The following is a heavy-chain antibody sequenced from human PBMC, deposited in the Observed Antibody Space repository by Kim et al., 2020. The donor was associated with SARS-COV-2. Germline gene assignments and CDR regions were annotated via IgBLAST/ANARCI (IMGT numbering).Heavy chain of an antibody. CDR1: GYTFTSYG. J-gene: IGHJ3*02. CDR3: ARETDFDWLQYQGDAFDI. D-gene: IGHD3-9*01. V-gene: IGHV1-18*01. CDR2: ISAYNGNT. Sequence: ASVKVSCKASGYTFTSYGISWVRQAPGQGLEWMGWISAYNGNTNYAQKLQGRVTMTTDTSTSTAYMELRSLRSDDTAVYYCARETDFDWLQYQGDAFDIWGQGTMVTVSS.